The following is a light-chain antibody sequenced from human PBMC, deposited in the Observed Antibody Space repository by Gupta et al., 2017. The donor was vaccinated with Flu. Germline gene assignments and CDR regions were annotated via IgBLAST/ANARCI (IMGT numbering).Light chain of an antibody. CDR2: RDD. Sequence: CAGDRIGRENVLWDHQKPGQDPLLVIYRDDNRPAAIPERVSGSNSGSTATLTISRSQEGDDCYYFCQMWYDSAAVFGGGTKLTVL. CDR3: QMWYDSAAV. J-gene: IGLJ3*02. V-gene: IGLV3-9*01. CDR1: RIGREN.